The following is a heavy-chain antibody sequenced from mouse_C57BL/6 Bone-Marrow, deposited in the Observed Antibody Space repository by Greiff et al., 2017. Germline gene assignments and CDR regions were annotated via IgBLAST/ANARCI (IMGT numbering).Heavy chain of an antibody. CDR1: GFNIKDDY. J-gene: IGHJ2*01. Sequence: VQLQQSGAELVRPGASVKLSCTASGFNIKDDYMHWVKQRPEQGLEWIGWIDPENGDTEYASKFQGKATITADTSSNTAYLKLSSLTSEDTAVYYCTTGNFDYWGQGTTLTVSS. CDR2: IDPENGDT. CDR3: TTGNFDY. V-gene: IGHV14-4*01.